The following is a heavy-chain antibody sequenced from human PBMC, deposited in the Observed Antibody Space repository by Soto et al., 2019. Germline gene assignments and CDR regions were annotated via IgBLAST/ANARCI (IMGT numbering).Heavy chain of an antibody. CDR3: TRFPDDFWSYGMDV. D-gene: IGHD3-3*01. V-gene: IGHV3-73*02. Sequence: EVQLVESGGGLVQPGGSLKLSCAASGFTFSGSAMHWVRQASGKGLEWVGRIRSKANSYATAYAASVKGRFTISRDDSKNTAYLQMNSLKTEDTAVYYCTRFPDDFWSYGMDVWGQGTTVTVSS. J-gene: IGHJ6*02. CDR1: GFTFSGSA. CDR2: IRSKANSYAT.